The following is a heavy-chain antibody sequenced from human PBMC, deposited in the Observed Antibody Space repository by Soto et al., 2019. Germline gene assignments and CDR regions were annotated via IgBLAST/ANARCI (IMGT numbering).Heavy chain of an antibody. CDR3: ARRYSSSYYYYYYGMDV. D-gene: IGHD6-6*01. Sequence: SETLSLTCAVYGGSFSGYYWSWIRQPPGKGLEWIGEINHSGSTNYNPSLKSRVTISVDTSKNQFSLKLSSVTAADTAVYYCARRYSSSYYYYYYGMDVWGQGTTVTVSS. CDR2: INHSGST. V-gene: IGHV4-34*01. CDR1: GGSFSGYY. J-gene: IGHJ6*02.